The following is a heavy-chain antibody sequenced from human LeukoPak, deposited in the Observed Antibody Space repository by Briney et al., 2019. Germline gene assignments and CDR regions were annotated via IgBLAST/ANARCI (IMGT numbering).Heavy chain of an antibody. J-gene: IGHJ4*02. CDR2: MSSDGGDI. CDR3: AKDTGYYYDSSNYLGY. CDR1: GFTFSRYG. V-gene: IGHV3-30*18. Sequence: GGSLRPSCAASGFTFSRYGMHWVRQAPGKGLEWLAVMSSDGGDIYYADSVKGRFTISRDNAKNSLYLQMNSLRAEDTALYYCAKDTGYYYDSSNYLGYWGQGTLVTVSS. D-gene: IGHD3-22*01.